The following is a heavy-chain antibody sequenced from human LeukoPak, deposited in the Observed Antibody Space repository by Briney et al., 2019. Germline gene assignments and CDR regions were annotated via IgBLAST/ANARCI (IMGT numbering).Heavy chain of an antibody. J-gene: IGHJ4*02. CDR1: GFTFSSYS. CDR2: ISSSSSYI. D-gene: IGHD5-12*01. CDR3: AINIVATIRLQTVPPLDY. Sequence: PGGSLRLSCAASGFTFSSYSMNWVRQAPGKGLEWVSSISSSSSYIYYADSVKGRFTISRDNAKNSLYLQMNSLRAEDTAVYYCAINIVATIRLQTVPPLDYWGQGTLVTVSS. V-gene: IGHV3-21*01.